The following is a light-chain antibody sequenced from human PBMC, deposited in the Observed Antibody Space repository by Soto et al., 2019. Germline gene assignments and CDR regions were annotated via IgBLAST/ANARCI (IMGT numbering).Light chain of an antibody. CDR1: SSDFGSYNL. Sequence: QSVLTQPASVSGSPGQSITISCTGTSSDFGSYNLVSWYQQHPGKAPRVMIYEGSKRPSGVSNRFSGSKSDNTAFLTISGLQAEDEADYYCCSYAGSSTWVFGGGTKLTVL. CDR2: EGS. CDR3: CSYAGSSTWV. V-gene: IGLV2-23*01. J-gene: IGLJ3*02.